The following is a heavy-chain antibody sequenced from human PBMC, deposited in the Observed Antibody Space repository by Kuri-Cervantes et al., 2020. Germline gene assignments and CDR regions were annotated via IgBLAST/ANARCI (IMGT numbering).Heavy chain of an antibody. CDR1: GYTFTSYG. CDR3: ARDDKAPPYYYGSGSYNYYYYMDV. J-gene: IGHJ6*03. D-gene: IGHD3-10*01. CDR2: ISAYNGNT. V-gene: IGHV1-18*01. Sequence: ASVKVSCKASGYTFTSYGISWVRQAPGQGLEWMGWISAYNGNTNYAQKLQGRVTMTTDTSTSTAYMELRSLRSDDTAVYYCARDDKAPPYYYGSGSYNYYYYMDVWGKGTTVTVSS.